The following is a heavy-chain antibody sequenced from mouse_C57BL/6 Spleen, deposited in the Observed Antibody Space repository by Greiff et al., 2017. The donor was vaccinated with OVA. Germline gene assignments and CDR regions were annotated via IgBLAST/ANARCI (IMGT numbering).Heavy chain of an antibody. Sequence: EVKLVESGGGLVKPGGSLKLSCAASGFTFSDYGMHWVRQAPEKGLEWVAYISSGSSTIYYADTVKGRFTISRDNATNTLFLQKTSLRSEDTAMYYCARPNWYAMDYWGQGTSVTVSS. D-gene: IGHD4-1*01. J-gene: IGHJ4*01. CDR2: ISSGSSTI. V-gene: IGHV5-17*01. CDR3: ARPNWYAMDY. CDR1: GFTFSDYG.